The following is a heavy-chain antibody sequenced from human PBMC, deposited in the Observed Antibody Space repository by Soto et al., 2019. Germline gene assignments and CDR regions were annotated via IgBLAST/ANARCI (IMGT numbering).Heavy chain of an antibody. Sequence: ASVKVSCKASGYTFTGYYMHWVRQAPGQGLEWMGWINPNSGGTNYAQKFQGWVTMTRDTSISTAYMELSRLRSDDTAVYYCARGLDSSGYYYFDYWGQGTLVTVSS. CDR2: INPNSGGT. D-gene: IGHD3-22*01. V-gene: IGHV1-2*04. CDR3: ARGLDSSGYYYFDY. CDR1: GYTFTGYY. J-gene: IGHJ4*02.